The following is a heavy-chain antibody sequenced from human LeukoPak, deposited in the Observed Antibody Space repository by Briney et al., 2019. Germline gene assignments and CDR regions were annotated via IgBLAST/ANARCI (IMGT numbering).Heavy chain of an antibody. Sequence: PSETLSLTCAVSGGSISSYYWSWIRQPPGKGLEWIGYIYYSGSTNYNPSLKSRVTISVDTSKNQFSLKLSSVTAADTAVYYCARVMGSGHEKNWFDPWGQGTLVTVSS. CDR3: ARVMGSGHEKNWFDP. CDR1: GGSISSYY. D-gene: IGHD5-12*01. V-gene: IGHV4-59*01. J-gene: IGHJ5*02. CDR2: IYYSGST.